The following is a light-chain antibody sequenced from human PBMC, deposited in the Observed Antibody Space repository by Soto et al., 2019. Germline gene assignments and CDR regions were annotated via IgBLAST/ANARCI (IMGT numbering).Light chain of an antibody. CDR1: SSDVGGYNY. J-gene: IGLJ2*01. Sequence: QSALTQPASVSGSPGQSITISCTGTSSDVGGYNYVSWYQQHPGKAPKLMIYEVTNRPSGVSNRFSASKSGNTASLTISGLQAEDEADYYCSSYTSSTNLVVFGGGTKVTVL. CDR2: EVT. CDR3: SSYTSSTNLVV. V-gene: IGLV2-14*01.